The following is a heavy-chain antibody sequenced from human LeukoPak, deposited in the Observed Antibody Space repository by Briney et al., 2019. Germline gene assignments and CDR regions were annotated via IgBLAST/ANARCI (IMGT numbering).Heavy chain of an antibody. CDR2: ISSSGSTI. CDR3: ARDRSWDAEYFQH. V-gene: IGHV3-11*01. J-gene: IGHJ1*01. Sequence: GGSLRLSCAASGFTFGDYYMSWIRQAPGKGLEWVSYISSSGSTIYYADSVKGRFTISRDNAKNSLYLQMNSLRAEDTAVYYCARDRSWDAEYFQHWGQGTLVTVSS. CDR1: GFTFGDYY. D-gene: IGHD6-13*01.